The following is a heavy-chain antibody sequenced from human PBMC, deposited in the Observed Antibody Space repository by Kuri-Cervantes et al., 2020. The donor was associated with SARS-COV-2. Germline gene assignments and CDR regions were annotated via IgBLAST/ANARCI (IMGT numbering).Heavy chain of an antibody. Sequence: LSLTCAASGFIFSIYGMHWVRQAPDKGLEWVAGISYDGSNIEDADSVKGRFTISRDNSKNTLYLQMNSLKTEDTAVYYCTADYGGYVVDYYGMDVWGQGTTVTVSS. V-gene: IGHV3-30*03. CDR2: ISYDGSNI. CDR3: TADYGGYVVDYYGMDV. J-gene: IGHJ6*02. D-gene: IGHD4-17*01. CDR1: GFIFSIYG.